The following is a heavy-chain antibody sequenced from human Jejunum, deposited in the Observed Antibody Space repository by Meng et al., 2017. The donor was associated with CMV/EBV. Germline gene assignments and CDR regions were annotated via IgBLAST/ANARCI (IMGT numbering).Heavy chain of an antibody. Sequence: KGSGCTISGYNRCRVQRAPAKGVEWMGGVVHEGGNTKYEEKLKGRVTIRADKSQDKMYLRLSSVSAEDTAVYFCAMGLYTASCLFDLWGRDTLVTVSS. CDR2: VVHEGGNT. D-gene: IGHD5/OR15-5a*01. V-gene: IGHV1-69-2*01. CDR1: GCTISGYN. CDR3: AMGLYTASCLFDL. J-gene: IGHJ2*01.